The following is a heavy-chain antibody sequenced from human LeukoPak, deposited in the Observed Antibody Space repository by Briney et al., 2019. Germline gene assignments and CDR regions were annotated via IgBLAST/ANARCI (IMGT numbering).Heavy chain of an antibody. J-gene: IGHJ3*02. CDR3: AREGEGAFDI. Sequence: SQTLSLTCAISGDSVSSNSAAWNWIRQTTSRGLEWLGRSSYRSKWHNDYAVSVKSRITIIPDTYKNQFSLQLNSVTPEDTAVYYCAREGEGAFDIWGQGTMVTVSS. CDR2: SSYRSKWHN. V-gene: IGHV6-1*01. D-gene: IGHD1-26*01. CDR1: GDSVSSNSAA.